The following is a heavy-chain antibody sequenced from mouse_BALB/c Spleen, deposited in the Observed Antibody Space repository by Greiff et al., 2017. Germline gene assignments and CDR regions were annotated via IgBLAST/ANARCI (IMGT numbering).Heavy chain of an antibody. J-gene: IGHJ4*01. CDR3: ARSSLPYYAMDY. V-gene: IGHV5-6-2*01. CDR2: INSNGGST. Sequence: EVKLMESGGGLVKLGGSLKLSCAASGFTFSSYYMSWVRQTPEKRLELVAAINSNGGSTYYPDTVKGRFTISRDNAKNTLYLQMSSLKSEDTALYYCARSSLPYYAMDYWGQGTSVTVSS. CDR1: GFTFSSYY.